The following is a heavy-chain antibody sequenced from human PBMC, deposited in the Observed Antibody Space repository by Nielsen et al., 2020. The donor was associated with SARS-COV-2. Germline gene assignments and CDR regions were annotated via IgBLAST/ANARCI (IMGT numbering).Heavy chain of an antibody. J-gene: IGHJ4*02. V-gene: IGHV3-72*01. Sequence: GESLKISCAASGFTFSDHYMDWVRQAPGKGLEWVGRTRNKANSYTTEYAASVKGRFTISRDDSKNSLYLQMNSLKTEDTAVYYCTTATRIAIFGLIVPPADYWGQGTLVTVSS. CDR3: TTATRIAIFGLIVPPADY. D-gene: IGHD3-3*01. CDR2: TRNKANSYTT. CDR1: GFTFSDHY.